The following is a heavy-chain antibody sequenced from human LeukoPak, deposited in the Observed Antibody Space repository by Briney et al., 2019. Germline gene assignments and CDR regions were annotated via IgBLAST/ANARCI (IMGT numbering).Heavy chain of an antibody. D-gene: IGHD3-16*02. Sequence: GGSLRLSCAASGFTFSDQAMSWVRQAPRQGLEWVSSVSYLGDNTFYADSVKGRFTISRDNSKNTLYLQTNSLRAEDTAVYYCAKVRQGGVIDSNDYWGQGTLVTVSS. CDR2: VSYLGDNT. V-gene: IGHV3-23*01. J-gene: IGHJ4*02. CDR1: GFTFSDQA. CDR3: AKVRQGGVIDSNDY.